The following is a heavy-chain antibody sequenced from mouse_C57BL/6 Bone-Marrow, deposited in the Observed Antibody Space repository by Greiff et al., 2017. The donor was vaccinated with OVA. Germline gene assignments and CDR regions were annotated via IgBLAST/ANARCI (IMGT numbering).Heavy chain of an antibody. CDR2: INPGSGGT. CDR1: GYAFTNYL. CDR3: TRDNYDSSNFDD. V-gene: IGHV1-54*01. J-gene: IGHJ2*01. Sequence: QVQLQQSGAELVRPGTSVKVSCKASGYAFTNYLIEWVKQRPGQGLEWIGEINPGSGGTNYNEKFKGKATLTADKSSSTAYMQLSSLTSEDSAVYFCTRDNYDSSNFDDWGKGTTLTVSS. D-gene: IGHD1-1*01.